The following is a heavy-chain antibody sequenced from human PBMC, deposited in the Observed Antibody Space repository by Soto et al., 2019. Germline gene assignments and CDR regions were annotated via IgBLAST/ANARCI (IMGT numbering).Heavy chain of an antibody. J-gene: IGHJ5*02. CDR1: GYTFTSYY. D-gene: IGHD3-3*01. Sequence: QVQLVQSGAEVKKPGASVKVSCKASGYTFTSYYMHWVRQAPGQGLEWMGIINPSGGSTSYAQKFQGRVTMTRDTSTSTVYMELGSLRSEDTAVYYCARDPTSENEEPSGYRHNWFDPWGQGTLVTVSS. CDR3: ARDPTSENEEPSGYRHNWFDP. V-gene: IGHV1-46*01. CDR2: INPSGGST.